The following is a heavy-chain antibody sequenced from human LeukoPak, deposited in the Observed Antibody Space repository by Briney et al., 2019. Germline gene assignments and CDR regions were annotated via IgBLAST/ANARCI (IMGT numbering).Heavy chain of an antibody. D-gene: IGHD2-15*01. J-gene: IGHJ4*02. CDR3: ARRGGYSMIDY. CDR1: GGSISSYY. V-gene: IGHV4-59*08. CDR2: ISYIGST. Sequence: SETLSLTCTVSGGSISSYYWSWIRQPPGKGLEWIGYISYIGSTNYNPSLKSRVTISVDTSKNQFSLKLSSVTAADTAVYYCARRGGYSMIDYWGQGTLVTVSS.